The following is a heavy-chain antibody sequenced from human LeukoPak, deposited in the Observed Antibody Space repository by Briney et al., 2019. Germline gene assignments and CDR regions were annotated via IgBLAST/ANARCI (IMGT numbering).Heavy chain of an antibody. CDR2: ISRIGGST. D-gene: IGHD1-1*01. Sequence: GGTLRLSCAASGFIFSNYALAWVRQAPGKGLEWVSGISRIGGSTHYADSVKGRFTISRDNSKNILYLQMNSLRAEDTALYYCAKDFVGTGNFRGGDYWGQGTLVTVSS. J-gene: IGHJ4*02. V-gene: IGHV3-23*01. CDR3: AKDFVGTGNFRGGDY. CDR1: GFIFSNYA.